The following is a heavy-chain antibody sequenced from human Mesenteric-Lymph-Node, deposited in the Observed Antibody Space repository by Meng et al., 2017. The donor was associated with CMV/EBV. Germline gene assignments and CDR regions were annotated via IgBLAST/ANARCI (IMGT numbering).Heavy chain of an antibody. Sequence: GESLKISCAASGFTFSSYGMHWVRQAPGKGLEWVAFIRYDGSNKYYADSVKGRFTISRDNSKNTLYLQMNSLRAEDTALYYCAKDRNTYYYYGMDVWGQGTTVTVSS. CDR3: AKDRNTYYYYGMDV. J-gene: IGHJ6*02. V-gene: IGHV3-30*02. CDR2: IRYDGSNK. CDR1: GFTFSSYG.